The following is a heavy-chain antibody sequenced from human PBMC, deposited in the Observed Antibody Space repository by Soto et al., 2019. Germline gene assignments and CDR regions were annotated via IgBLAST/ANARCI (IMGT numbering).Heavy chain of an antibody. Sequence: ASVKVSCKASGGTFSSYAISWVRQAPGQGLEWMGGIIPIFGTANYAQKFQGRVTITADKSTSTAYMELSSLRSEDTAVYYCASKVVTPNGHYYGMDVWGQGTTVTVSS. CDR3: ASKVVTPNGHYYGMDV. CDR1: GGTFSSYA. V-gene: IGHV1-69*06. D-gene: IGHD2-15*01. J-gene: IGHJ6*02. CDR2: IIPIFGTA.